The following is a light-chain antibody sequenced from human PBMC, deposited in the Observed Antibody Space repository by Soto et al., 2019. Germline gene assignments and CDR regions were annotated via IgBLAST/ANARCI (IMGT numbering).Light chain of an antibody. CDR2: DVS. CDR3: SAV. V-gene: IGLV2-14*01. J-gene: IGLJ1*01. Sequence: QLVLTQPASVSGSPGQSITISCTGTSSDVGGYNYVSWYQQHPGKAPKLMIYDVSNRPSGVSNRFSGSKSGNTASLTISGLQAEDEADYYCSAVFGTGTKLTVL. CDR1: SSDVGGYNY.